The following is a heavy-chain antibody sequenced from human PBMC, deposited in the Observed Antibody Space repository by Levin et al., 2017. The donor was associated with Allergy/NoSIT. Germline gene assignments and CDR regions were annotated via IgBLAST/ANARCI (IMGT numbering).Heavy chain of an antibody. V-gene: IGHV1-24*01. J-gene: IGHJ3*02. CDR1: GYTLTELS. CDR2: FDPEDGET. CDR3: ATVDCSGGSCYPDAFDI. D-gene: IGHD2-15*01. Sequence: ASVKVSCKVSGYTLTELSMHWVRQAPGKGLEWMGGFDPEDGETIYAQKFQGRVTMTEDTSTDTAYMELSSLRSEDTAVYYCATVDCSGGSCYPDAFDIWGQGTMVTVSS.